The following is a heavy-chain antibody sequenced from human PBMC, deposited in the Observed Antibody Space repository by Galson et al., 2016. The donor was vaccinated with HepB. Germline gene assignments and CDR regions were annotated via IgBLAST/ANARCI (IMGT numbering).Heavy chain of an antibody. CDR1: GFSFSNSG. J-gene: IGHJ5*02. CDR2: ISYYGRNE. Sequence: ASGFSFSNSGMSWVRQAPGKGLEWVAVISYYGRNEYYADSVKGRFTISRDNSMNTLYLQMNSLRVEDTAVYYCAKEYLPQIVQVVAATPWFDPWGQGTLVTVSS. CDR3: AKEYLPQIVQVVAATPWFDP. V-gene: IGHV3-30*18. D-gene: IGHD2-15*01.